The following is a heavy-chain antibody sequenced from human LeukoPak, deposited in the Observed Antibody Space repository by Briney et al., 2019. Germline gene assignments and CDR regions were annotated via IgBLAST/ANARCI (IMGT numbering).Heavy chain of an antibody. Sequence: ASVKVSCKASGYTFTSYGVSWVRQAPGQGLEWMGWISAYNGHTNYAQKFQGRVTMTRDTSITTAYMELRSLRSEDTAVYYCARIGYQLRDYWGQGTLVTVSS. CDR2: ISAYNGHT. V-gene: IGHV1-18*01. J-gene: IGHJ4*02. CDR1: GYTFTSYG. CDR3: ARIGYQLRDY. D-gene: IGHD2-2*01.